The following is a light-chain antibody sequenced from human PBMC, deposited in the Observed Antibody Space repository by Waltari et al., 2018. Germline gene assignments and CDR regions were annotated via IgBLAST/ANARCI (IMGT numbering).Light chain of an antibody. Sequence: QSALTQPASVSGSPGQSITISCTGTSSDVGGYPYVSWYQHHPGKAPKLMIHYVNKRPSAVSNRFSGSKSGNTASLTISGLQAEDEADYYCSSYTSISTFYVFGTGTKVTVL. J-gene: IGLJ1*01. V-gene: IGLV2-14*03. CDR2: YVN. CDR1: SSDVGGYPY. CDR3: SSYTSISTFYV.